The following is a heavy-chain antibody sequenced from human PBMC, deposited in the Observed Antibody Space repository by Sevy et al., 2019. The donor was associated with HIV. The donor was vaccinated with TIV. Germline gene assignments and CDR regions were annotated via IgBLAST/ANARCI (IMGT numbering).Heavy chain of an antibody. CDR3: ANKGGSRPTHAFDS. Sequence: GGSLRLSCAASGFSFTSYWMSWVRQTPEKGLEWVANINQVGTEKNYVDSVKGRFTISRDNAKNSLYLQMNSLRAEDTAVYYCANKGGSRPTHAFDSWGQGTMVTVSS. V-gene: IGHV3-7*03. J-gene: IGHJ3*01. D-gene: IGHD3-10*01. CDR1: GFSFTSYW. CDR2: INQVGTEK.